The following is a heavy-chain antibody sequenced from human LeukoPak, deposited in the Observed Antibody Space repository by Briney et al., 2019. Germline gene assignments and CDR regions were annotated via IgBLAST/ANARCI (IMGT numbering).Heavy chain of an antibody. CDR1: GFTFSSYA. CDR3: AKSKDRTMVRGVLDY. D-gene: IGHD3-10*01. J-gene: IGHJ4*02. CDR2: ISGSSGST. Sequence: PGGSLRLSCAASGFTFSSYAMSWVRQAPGKGVEWVSAISGSSGSTYYADSVKGRFTISRDNSKNTLYLQMNSLRAEDTAVYYCAKSKDRTMVRGVLDYWGQGTLVTVSS. V-gene: IGHV3-23*01.